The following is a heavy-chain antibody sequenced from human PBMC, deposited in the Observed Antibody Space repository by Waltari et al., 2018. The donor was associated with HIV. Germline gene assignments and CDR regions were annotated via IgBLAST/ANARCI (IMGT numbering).Heavy chain of an antibody. CDR2: IYYSGST. V-gene: IGHV4-39*01. Sequence: QLQVQESGPGLVKPSETLSLTCTVSGGSISSSSYYWGWIRQPPGKGLEWIGNIYYSGSTYYNPSLKSRVTISVDTSKNQFSLKLRSVTAADTAVYYCARLDFWSGYSYDYWGQGTLVTVSS. J-gene: IGHJ4*02. D-gene: IGHD3-3*01. CDR3: ARLDFWSGYSYDY. CDR1: GGSISSSSYY.